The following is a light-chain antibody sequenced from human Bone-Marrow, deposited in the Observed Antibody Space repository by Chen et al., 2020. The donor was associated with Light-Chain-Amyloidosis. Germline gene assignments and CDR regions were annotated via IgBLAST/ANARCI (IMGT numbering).Light chain of an antibody. CDR1: NIGSTS. J-gene: IGLJ3*02. CDR2: DDS. CDR3: QVWDRSSDRPV. V-gene: IGLV3-21*02. Sequence: SYVLTQPSSVSVAPGQTATIACGGNNIGSTSVHWSQQTPGQAPLLVVYDDSDLPSGIPERLSGSNSGNTATLTISRVEAGDEADYYCQVWDRSSDRPVFGGGTKLTVL.